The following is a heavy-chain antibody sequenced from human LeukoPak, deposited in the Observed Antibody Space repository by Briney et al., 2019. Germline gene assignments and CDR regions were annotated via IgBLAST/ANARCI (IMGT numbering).Heavy chain of an antibody. D-gene: IGHD3-3*01. V-gene: IGHV3-30*01. CDR2: ISYDGSNK. J-gene: IGHJ4*02. CDR3: ARRPDFWSGGTIDY. CDR1: GFTFSSYA. Sequence: GGSLRLSCAASGFTFSSYAMHWVRQAPGKGLEWVAVISYDGSNKYYADSVKGRFTISRDNSKNTLYLQMNSLRVEDTAVYYCARRPDFWSGGTIDYWGQGTLDTVSS.